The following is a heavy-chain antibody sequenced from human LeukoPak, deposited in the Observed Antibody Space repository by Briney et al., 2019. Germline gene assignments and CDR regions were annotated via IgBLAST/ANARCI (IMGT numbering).Heavy chain of an antibody. CDR3: ARDQYDSVWGSHRPYFDY. Sequence: GASVKVSCKASGYTFSSYGISWVRQAPGQGLEWMGWISVYTGNTNYAQKFQGRLIVTTDTSTSTAHMELRSLTSDDTAVYYCARDQYDSVWGSHRPYFDYWGQGTLVTVCS. CDR1: GYTFSSYG. V-gene: IGHV1-18*01. J-gene: IGHJ4*02. D-gene: IGHD3-16*02. CDR2: ISVYTGNT.